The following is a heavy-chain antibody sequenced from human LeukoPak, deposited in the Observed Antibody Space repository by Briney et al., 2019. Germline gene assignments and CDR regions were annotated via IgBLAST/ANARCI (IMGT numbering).Heavy chain of an antibody. J-gene: IGHJ4*02. V-gene: IGHV1-18*01. CDR2: ISANNGNT. D-gene: IGHD6-19*01. Sequence: GASVKVSCKASAYTLTNYGISWVRQAPGQGLEWMGCISANNGNTNYAQKFQGRVTMTTDTSTSTAYMELRSLRSDDTAVYYCAREGLRYDGYSSGWYLDYWGQGTLVTVSS. CDR1: AYTLTNYG. CDR3: AREGLRYDGYSSGWYLDY.